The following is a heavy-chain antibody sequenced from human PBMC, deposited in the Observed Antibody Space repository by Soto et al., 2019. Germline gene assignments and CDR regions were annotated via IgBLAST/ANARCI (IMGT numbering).Heavy chain of an antibody. CDR2: INHSGST. CDR1: GGSFSGYY. Sequence: SETLSLTCAVYGGSFSGYYWSWIRQPPGKGLEWIGEINHSGSTNYNPSLKSRVTISVDTSKNQFSLKLSSVTAADTAVYYCARGPYGSGSYYYGFFDYWGQGTLVTVSS. D-gene: IGHD3-10*01. V-gene: IGHV4-34*01. J-gene: IGHJ4*02. CDR3: ARGPYGSGSYYYGFFDY.